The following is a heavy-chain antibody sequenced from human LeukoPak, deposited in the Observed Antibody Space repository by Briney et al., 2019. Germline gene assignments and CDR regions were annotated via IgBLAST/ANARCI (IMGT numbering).Heavy chain of an antibody. Sequence: GGSLRLSCAASGFTFSDYGMHWVRQAPGKGLEWVAFLRYDGTNEYYSDSVRGRFSISRDNSKNTVYLQMNRLRAEDTAVYYCAKDRISLGELLSSLEYWGQGILATVSS. V-gene: IGHV3-30*02. D-gene: IGHD3-10*01. CDR1: GFTFSDYG. CDR3: AKDRISLGELLSSLEY. J-gene: IGHJ4*02. CDR2: LRYDGTNE.